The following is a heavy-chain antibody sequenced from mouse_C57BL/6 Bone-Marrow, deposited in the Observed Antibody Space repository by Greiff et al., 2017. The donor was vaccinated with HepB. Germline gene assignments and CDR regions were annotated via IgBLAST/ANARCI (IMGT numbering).Heavy chain of an antibody. V-gene: IGHV5-4*03. J-gene: IGHJ1*03. CDR2: ISDGGSYT. Sequence: EVKLMESGGGLVKPGGSLKLSCAASGFTFSSYAMSWVRQTPEKRLEWVATISDGGSYTYYPDNVKGRFTISRDNAKNNLYLQMSHLKSEDTAMYYCARGGPTIVTTWSFDVWGTGTTGTVSS. D-gene: IGHD2-5*01. CDR1: GFTFSSYA. CDR3: ARGGPTIVTTWSFDV.